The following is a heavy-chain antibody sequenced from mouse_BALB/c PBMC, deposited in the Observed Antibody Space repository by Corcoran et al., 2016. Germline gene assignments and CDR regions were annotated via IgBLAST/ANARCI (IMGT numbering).Heavy chain of an antibody. CDR2: IYPYNDGT. CDR3: VREVPGGYPFDY. Sequence: EIQLQLSGPELVKPGASVKMSCKASGYTFTSYVMHWVKQKPGQGLEWIGYIYPYNDGTKYNEKFKGKATLTSDKSSSTAYMELSSLTSEDSAVYYCVREVPGGYPFDYWGQGTTLTVSS. CDR1: GYTFTSYV. J-gene: IGHJ2*01. D-gene: IGHD2-2*01. V-gene: IGHV1S136*01.